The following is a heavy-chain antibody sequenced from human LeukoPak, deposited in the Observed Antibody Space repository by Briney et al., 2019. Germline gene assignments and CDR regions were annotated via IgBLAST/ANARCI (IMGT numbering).Heavy chain of an antibody. CDR2: IDPSSGGS. Sequence: PGASVKVSCKASGYTFTTYFLHWVRQAPGQGLEWMGIIDPSSGGSTSAQKFQVRVTMTRDMSTSTVYMELSSLTSEDTAVYYCARPRYTNSQDAFDIWGQGTMVTVSS. CDR1: GYTFTTYF. D-gene: IGHD3-9*01. CDR3: ARPRYTNSQDAFDI. V-gene: IGHV1-46*01. J-gene: IGHJ3*02.